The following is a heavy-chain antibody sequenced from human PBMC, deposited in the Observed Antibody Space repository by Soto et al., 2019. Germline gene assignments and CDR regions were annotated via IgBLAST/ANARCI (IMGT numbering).Heavy chain of an antibody. J-gene: IGHJ6*02. Sequence: EGALRVLWSASGFTFSSYAMHWVRQAPGKGLEYVSAISSNGGSTYYADSVKGRFTISRDNSKNTLYLQMSSLRAEDTAVYYCVKEVTSTGGIDVWGQGTTVTVSS. CDR3: VKEVTSTGGIDV. CDR2: ISSNGGST. D-gene: IGHD5-18*01. V-gene: IGHV3-64D*06. CDR1: GFTFSSYA.